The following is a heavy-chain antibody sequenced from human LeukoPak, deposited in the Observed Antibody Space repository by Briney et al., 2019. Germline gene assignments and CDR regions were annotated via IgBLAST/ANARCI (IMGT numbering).Heavy chain of an antibody. Sequence: ASVKVSFKASGYTFTSYDINWVRQAPGQGLEWMGWMNPNSGNTGYAQKFQGRVTMTRNTSISTAYMELSSLSSDDTAVYYCASRLVGGGYNFDYWGQGTLVTVSS. J-gene: IGHJ4*02. CDR1: GYTFTSYD. V-gene: IGHV1-8*01. D-gene: IGHD5-24*01. CDR2: MNPNSGNT. CDR3: ASRLVGGGYNFDY.